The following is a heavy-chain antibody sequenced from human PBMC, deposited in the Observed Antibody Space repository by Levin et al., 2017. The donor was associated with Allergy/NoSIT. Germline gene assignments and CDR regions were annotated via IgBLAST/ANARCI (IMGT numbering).Heavy chain of an antibody. CDR2: IFSGGNT. D-gene: IGHD3-9*01. Sequence: PGGSLRLSCAASGFIVSSNYMSWVRQAPGKGLEWVSIIFSGGNTYYADSVKGRFIISRDNSKNTLYLQMNSLRAEDTAVYYCATTHYEILTGPEYFQHWGQGTLVTVSS. CDR1: GFIVSSNY. V-gene: IGHV3-53*01. CDR3: ATTHYEILTGPEYFQH. J-gene: IGHJ1*01.